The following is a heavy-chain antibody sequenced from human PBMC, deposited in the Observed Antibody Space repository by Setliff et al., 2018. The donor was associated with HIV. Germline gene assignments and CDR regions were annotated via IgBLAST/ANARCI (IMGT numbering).Heavy chain of an antibody. CDR2: ISAYNGNT. J-gene: IGHJ6*03. V-gene: IGHV1-18*01. CDR3: ARAGSNYVYYYYYYMDV. D-gene: IGHD4-4*01. Sequence: ASVKVSCKASGYTFTSYGISWVRQAPGQGLEWMGWISAYNGNTNYAQKLQGRVTMTTDTSTSTAYMELRSLRSDDTAVYYCARAGSNYVYYYYYYMDVWGKGTTVTSP. CDR1: GYTFTSYG.